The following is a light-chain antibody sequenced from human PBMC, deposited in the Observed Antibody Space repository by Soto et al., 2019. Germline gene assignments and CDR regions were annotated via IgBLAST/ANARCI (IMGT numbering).Light chain of an antibody. CDR1: QGIRNF. CDR3: QKYSSVPV. CDR2: AAY. J-gene: IGKJ3*01. V-gene: IGKV1-27*01. Sequence: DIQMTQSPTSLSASVGDRVTITCQASQGIRNFVAWYQQKPGKATKLLIYAAYTLQSGVPSRFSGSGSGTDFTLTSNSLQPEDVATYSCQKYSSVPVFGPGTKVEIK.